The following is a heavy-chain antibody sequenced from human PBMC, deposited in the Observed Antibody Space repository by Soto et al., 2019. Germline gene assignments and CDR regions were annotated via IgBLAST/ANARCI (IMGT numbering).Heavy chain of an antibody. V-gene: IGHV3-23*01. CDR3: AKGIGSITSSRGFIDF. D-gene: IGHD3-10*01. CDR1: GFTFGSYA. J-gene: IGHJ4*02. Sequence: EVQLLDSGGGLVQPGGSLRLSCAASGFTFGSYALSWVRQAPGKGLEWVSGISASGATTYYADSVKGRFTISRDNSKETLFLQMNTLRAEDTAMYYCAKGIGSITSSRGFIDFWGRGPLVTVSS. CDR2: ISASGATT.